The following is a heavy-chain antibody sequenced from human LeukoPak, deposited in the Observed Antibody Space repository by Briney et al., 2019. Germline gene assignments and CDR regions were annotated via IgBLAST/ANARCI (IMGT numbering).Heavy chain of an antibody. CDR3: TRENAAFSPFGY. V-gene: IGHV4-4*02. D-gene: IGHD6-25*01. CDR1: GGSITTTNS. CDR2: VSVSGLS. Sequence: SETLSLTCRVSGGSITTTNSWSWVRQTPGQGLEWIGEVSVSGLSDYNPSLRGRVTMSLDTSKNHLSLKLTSVTAAYTAVYYCTRENAAFSPFGYWGQGTLVTV. J-gene: IGHJ4*02.